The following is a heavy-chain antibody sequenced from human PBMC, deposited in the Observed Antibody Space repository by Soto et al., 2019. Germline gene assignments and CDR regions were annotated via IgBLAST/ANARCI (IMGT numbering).Heavy chain of an antibody. J-gene: IGHJ4*02. D-gene: IGHD5-12*01. CDR2: IYYSGST. CDR1: GGSISSYY. V-gene: IGHV4-59*08. Sequence: SETLSLTCTVSGGSISSYYWSWIRQPPGKGLEWIGYIYYSGSTNYNPSLKGRVTISVDTSKNQFSLKLSSVTAADTAVYYCARQVATMTDFDYWGQGTLVTVSS. CDR3: ARQVATMTDFDY.